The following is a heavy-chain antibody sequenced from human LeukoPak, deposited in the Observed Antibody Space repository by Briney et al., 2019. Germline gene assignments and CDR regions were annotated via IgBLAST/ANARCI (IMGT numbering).Heavy chain of an antibody. CDR1: GFTFSSYW. D-gene: IGHD3-3*01. V-gene: IGHV3-7*01. CDR2: IKQDGSEK. Sequence: PGGSLRLSCAASGFTFSSYWMSWVRQAPGKGLEWVANIKQDGSEKYYVDSVKGRFTITRDNAKNSLYLQMNSLRAEDTAVYYCARDRRYYDFWSGYSLFDSWGRGTLVTVSS. CDR3: ARDRRYYDFWSGYSLFDS. J-gene: IGHJ4*02.